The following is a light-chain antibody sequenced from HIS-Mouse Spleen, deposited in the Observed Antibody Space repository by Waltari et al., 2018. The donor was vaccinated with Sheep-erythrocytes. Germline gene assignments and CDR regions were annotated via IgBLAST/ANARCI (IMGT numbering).Light chain of an antibody. CDR3: QVWDSSSDHVV. J-gene: IGLJ2*01. Sequence: SYVLTQPPSVSVAPAQTARSTCAGTPIGSKRVNWYQQKPGQAPVLVVYDDSDRPSGIPERFSGSNSGNTATLTISRVEAGDEADYYCQVWDSSSDHVVFGGGTKLTVL. CDR2: DDS. V-gene: IGLV3-21*02. CDR1: PIGSKR.